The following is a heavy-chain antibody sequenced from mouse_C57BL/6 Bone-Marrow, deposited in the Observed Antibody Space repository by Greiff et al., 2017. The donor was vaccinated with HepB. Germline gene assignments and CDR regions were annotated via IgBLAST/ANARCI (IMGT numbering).Heavy chain of an antibody. J-gene: IGHJ3*01. CDR2: IRSGGSYT. D-gene: IGHD1-1*01. V-gene: IGHV5-6*01. CDR3: ARDTYYYGSRWFAC. Sequence: EVKLMESGGDLLKPGGSLKLSCAASGFTFSSYGMSWVRQTPDKRLEWVATIRSGGSYTYYPASVMGRFTISRDNAKNTLYLQMSSLKSGDTARYYCARDTYYYGSRWFACWGQGTLVTVSA. CDR1: GFTFSSYG.